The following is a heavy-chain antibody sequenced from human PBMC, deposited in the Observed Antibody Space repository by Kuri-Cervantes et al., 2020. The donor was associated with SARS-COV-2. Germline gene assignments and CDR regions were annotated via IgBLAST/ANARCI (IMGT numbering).Heavy chain of an antibody. Sequence: GGSLRLSCTASGFTFGDYAMSWVRQAPGKGLEWVAVISYDGSNKYYADSVKGRFTISRDNSKNTLYLQMNSLRAEDTAVYYCARDIAVAGIRQYYFDYWGQGTLVTVSS. J-gene: IGHJ4*02. CDR1: GFTFGDYA. CDR3: ARDIAVAGIRQYYFDY. V-gene: IGHV3-30*04. CDR2: ISYDGSNK. D-gene: IGHD6-19*01.